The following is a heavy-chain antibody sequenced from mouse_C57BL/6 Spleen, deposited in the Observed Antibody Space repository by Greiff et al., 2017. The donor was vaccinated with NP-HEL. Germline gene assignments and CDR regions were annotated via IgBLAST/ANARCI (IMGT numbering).Heavy chain of an antibody. D-gene: IGHD2-4*01. CDR3: ARERGNDDDGDYFDY. V-gene: IGHV1-81*01. CDR2: IYPRSGNT. CDR1: GYTFTSYG. J-gene: IGHJ2*01. Sequence: VQLQQSGAELARPGASVKLSCKASGYTFTSYGISWVKQRTGQGLEWIGEIYPRSGNTYYNEKFKGKATLTADKSSSTAYMELRSLTSEDSAVYFCARERGNDDDGDYFDYWGQGTTLTVSS.